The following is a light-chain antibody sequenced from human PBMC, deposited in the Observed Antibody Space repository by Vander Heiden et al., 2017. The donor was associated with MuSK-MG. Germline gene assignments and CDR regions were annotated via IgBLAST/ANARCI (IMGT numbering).Light chain of an antibody. CDR3: ATGDDSRRAVV. V-gene: IGLV1-47*01. J-gene: IGLJ3*02. CDR2: RNT. Sequence: QSVLTQPPSASGTPGQRVTISCSGSSSNIGSNYVYWYQHRPGTAPKLLIYRNTLRPSGVPDRFSGSKSGTSASLAITGLRSEDEADYYCATGDDSRRAVVFGGGTKLTVL. CDR1: SSNIGSNY.